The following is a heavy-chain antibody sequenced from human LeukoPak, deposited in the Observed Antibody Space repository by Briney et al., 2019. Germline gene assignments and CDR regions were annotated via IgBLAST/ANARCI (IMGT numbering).Heavy chain of an antibody. D-gene: IGHD2-15*01. V-gene: IGHV3-33*01. Sequence: GGSLRLSCAASGFTFSSYGIHWVRQAPGKGLEWVAFIWYDGSNKYYADSVKGRFTISRDNSKNTLYLQMNGLRAEDTAVYYCASGRYCSGGSCYDAFDIWGQGTMVTVSS. CDR2: IWYDGSNK. CDR3: ASGRYCSGGSCYDAFDI. J-gene: IGHJ3*02. CDR1: GFTFSSYG.